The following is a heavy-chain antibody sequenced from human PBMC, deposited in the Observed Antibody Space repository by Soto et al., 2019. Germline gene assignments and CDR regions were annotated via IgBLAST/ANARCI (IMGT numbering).Heavy chain of an antibody. D-gene: IGHD2-15*01. J-gene: IGHJ3*02. CDR1: GFTFGSYA. CDR3: ANVGGLKNAFDI. V-gene: IGHV3-23*01. CDR2: ISGSGGST. Sequence: GGSLRLSCAASGFTFGSYAMSWVRHAPGKGLEWVSAISGSGGSTYYADSVKGRFTISRDNSKNTLYLQMNSLRAEDTAVYYCANVGGLKNAFDIWGQGTMVTVSS.